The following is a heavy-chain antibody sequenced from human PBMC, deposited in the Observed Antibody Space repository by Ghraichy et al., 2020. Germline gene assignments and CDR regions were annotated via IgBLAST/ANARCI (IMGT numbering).Heavy chain of an antibody. Sequence: SVKVSCKASGGTFSSYAISWVRQAPGQGLEWMGGIIPIFGTANYAQKFQGRVTITADESTSTAYMELSSLRSEDTSVYYCARGYCSSTSCRYYYGMDVWGQGTTVTVSS. CDR1: GGTFSSYA. J-gene: IGHJ6*02. CDR3: ARGYCSSTSCRYYYGMDV. D-gene: IGHD2-2*01. CDR2: IIPIFGTA. V-gene: IGHV1-69*13.